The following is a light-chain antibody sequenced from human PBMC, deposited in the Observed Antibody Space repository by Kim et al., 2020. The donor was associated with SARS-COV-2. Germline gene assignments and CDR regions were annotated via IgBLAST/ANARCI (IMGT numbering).Light chain of an antibody. CDR3: QQRSNWPPLT. J-gene: IGKJ4*01. Sequence: SPGERATLSCRACPSVSSYLAWYQQKPGQAPRLLIYDASNRATGIPARFSGSGSGTDFTLTISSLEPEDFAVYYCQQRSNWPPLTFGGGTKVEIK. CDR2: DAS. V-gene: IGKV3-11*01. CDR1: PSVSSY.